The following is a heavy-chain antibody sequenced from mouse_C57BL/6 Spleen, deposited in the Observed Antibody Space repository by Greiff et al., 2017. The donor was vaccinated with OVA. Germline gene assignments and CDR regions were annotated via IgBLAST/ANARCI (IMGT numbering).Heavy chain of an antibody. CDR1: GFTFSDYG. V-gene: IGHV5-17*01. Sequence: EVQVVESGGGLVKPGGSLKLSCAASGFTFSDYGMHWVRQAPEKGLEWVAYISSGSSTIYYADTVKGRFTLSRDNAKTTLFLQMTSLRSEDTAMYYCARRANWDDYYAMDYWGQGTSVTVSS. D-gene: IGHD4-1*01. CDR3: ARRANWDDYYAMDY. CDR2: ISSGSSTI. J-gene: IGHJ4*01.